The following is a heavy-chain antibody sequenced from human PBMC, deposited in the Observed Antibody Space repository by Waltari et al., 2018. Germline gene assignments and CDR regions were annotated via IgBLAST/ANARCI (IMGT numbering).Heavy chain of an antibody. Sequence: QVQLQQWGAGLLKPSETLSLTCAVYGGSFSGYYWSWIRQPPGKGLAWLGEINHSGSTNYNPALKSRVTISVDTSKNQFSLKLSSVTAADTAVYYCASYRGGYNWYYFDYWGQGTLVTVSS. CDR1: GGSFSGYY. CDR2: INHSGST. J-gene: IGHJ4*02. CDR3: ASYRGGYNWYYFDY. V-gene: IGHV4-34*01. D-gene: IGHD1-1*01.